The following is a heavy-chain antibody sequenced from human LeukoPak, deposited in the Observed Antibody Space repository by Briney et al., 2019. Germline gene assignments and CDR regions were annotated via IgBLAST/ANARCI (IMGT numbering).Heavy chain of an antibody. V-gene: IGHV4-61*02. D-gene: IGHD3-22*01. CDR3: ARGIGTSYESSRDAFDI. CDR2: IYSPGTN. J-gene: IGHJ3*02. CDR1: AGSINSDDYY. Sequence: SETLSLTCTVSAGSINSDDYYWSWIRQPAGKGLEWIGRIYSPGTNYNYNPSLKSRVTISIDTSKNQFSLKLTSVTAGDTAVYYCARGIGTSYESSRDAFDIWGQGTMVTVSS.